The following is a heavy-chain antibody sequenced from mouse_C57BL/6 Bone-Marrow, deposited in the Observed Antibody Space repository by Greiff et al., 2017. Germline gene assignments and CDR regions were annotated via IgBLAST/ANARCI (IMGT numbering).Heavy chain of an antibody. V-gene: IGHV1-64*01. CDR2: IHPNSGST. CDR1: GYTFTSYW. Sequence: QVQLQQPGAELVKPGASVKLSCKASGYTFTSYWMHWVKQRPGQGLEWIGMIHPNSGSTNYNEKFKSKATLTVDKSSSTAYMQLSSLTSEDSAVYYCARTTVVANPHFDYWGQGTTLTVSS. D-gene: IGHD1-1*01. CDR3: ARTTVVANPHFDY. J-gene: IGHJ2*01.